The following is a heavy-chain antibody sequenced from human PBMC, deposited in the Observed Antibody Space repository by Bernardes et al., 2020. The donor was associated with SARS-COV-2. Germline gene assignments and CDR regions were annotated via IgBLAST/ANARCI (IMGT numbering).Heavy chain of an antibody. V-gene: IGHV3-30-3*01. CDR2: ISNDGSIK. Sequence: GSLRLSCTASGFTFSSSAMHWVRQAPVKGPEWVAVISNDGSIKYYTDSVKGRFTISRDNSKNTLYLLMNSLRTDDTAVYYCTRGLELELITWFDYWGQGTLVTVSS. CDR1: GFTFSSSA. J-gene: IGHJ4*02. CDR3: TRGLELELITWFDY. D-gene: IGHD1-7*01.